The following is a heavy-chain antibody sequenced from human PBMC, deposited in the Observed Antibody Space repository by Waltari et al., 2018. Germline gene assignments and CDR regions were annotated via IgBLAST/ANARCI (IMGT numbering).Heavy chain of an antibody. CDR1: GRSISSYY. V-gene: IGHV4-59*01. CDR3: ARVHDSSGYYPGSWYFDL. CDR2: IYYSGST. Sequence: ESGPGLVKPSETLSLTCTVPGRSISSYYWSWIRQPPGKGLEWVGYIYYSGSTNYNPSLKSRVTISVDTSKNQFSLKLSSVTAADTAVYYCARVHDSSGYYPGSWYFDLWGRGTLVTVSS. D-gene: IGHD3-22*01. J-gene: IGHJ2*01.